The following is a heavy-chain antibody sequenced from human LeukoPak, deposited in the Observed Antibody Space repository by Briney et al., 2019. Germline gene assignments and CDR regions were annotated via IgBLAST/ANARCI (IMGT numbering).Heavy chain of an antibody. CDR3: ARGGDDYLIDY. J-gene: IGHJ4*02. CDR1: GGSISSYY. Sequence: SETLSLTCTVSGGSISSYYWSWIRQPAGKGLKWIGRIYPSGSTKYNPSLKSRVTMSADTSKNQFSLKLSSVTAADTAVFYCARGGDDYLIDYWGQGTLVTVSS. CDR2: IYPSGST. V-gene: IGHV4-4*07. D-gene: IGHD4-11*01.